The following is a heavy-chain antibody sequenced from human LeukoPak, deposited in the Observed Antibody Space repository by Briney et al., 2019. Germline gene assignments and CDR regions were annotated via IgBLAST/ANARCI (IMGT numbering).Heavy chain of an antibody. V-gene: IGHV1-8*02. CDR1: GYTFSNYG. D-gene: IGHD3-3*01. Sequence: ASVKVSCKASGYTFSNYGITWVRQATGQGLEWMGWMNPNSGNTGYAQKFQGRVTMTRNTSISTAYMELSSLRSEDTAVYYCARGQRKIFGVVITNRYYYYMDVWGKGTTVTVSS. J-gene: IGHJ6*03. CDR3: ARGQRKIFGVVITNRYYYYMDV. CDR2: MNPNSGNT.